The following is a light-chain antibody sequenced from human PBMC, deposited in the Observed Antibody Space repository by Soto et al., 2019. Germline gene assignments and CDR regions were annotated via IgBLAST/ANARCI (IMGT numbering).Light chain of an antibody. V-gene: IGLV2-11*01. CDR1: SSDVGGYNY. CDR2: DVS. J-gene: IGLJ1*01. CDR3: CSYAGSSYV. Sequence: QSVLTQPRSVSGSPGQSVTISCTGTSSDVGGYNYVSWYQQHPGKGPKLVIYDVSERPSWVPDRFSGSKSGNTASLTISGLQAEDEADYYCCSYAGSSYVFGTGTKLTVL.